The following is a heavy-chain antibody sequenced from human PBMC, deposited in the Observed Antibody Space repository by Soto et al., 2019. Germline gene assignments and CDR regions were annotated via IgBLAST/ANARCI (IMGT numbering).Heavy chain of an antibody. CDR3: ARLYCSGGTCDAFDI. J-gene: IGHJ3*02. CDR1: ADSISSYY. D-gene: IGHD2-15*01. CDR2: IYYSGST. V-gene: IGHV4-59*13. Sequence: PSETLSLTCSVSADSISSYYLSWIRQPPGKGLECIGYIYYSGSTNYNPSLKSRVTISVDTSKNQFSLKLSSVTAADTAMYYCARLYCSGGTCDAFDIWGQGTMVTV.